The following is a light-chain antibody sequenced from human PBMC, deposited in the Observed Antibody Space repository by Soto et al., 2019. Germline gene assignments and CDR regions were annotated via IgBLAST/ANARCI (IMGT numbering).Light chain of an antibody. Sequence: DIHLTQSPSTLSASVGDRVTITCRASQSVSIWLAWYRQKPGKAPEVLVWDASSLQRGVPSRFSGSGSGTEFTLTISSLQPGDFATYYCQQYNHYWTFGQGTKVDIK. J-gene: IGKJ1*01. CDR2: DAS. V-gene: IGKV1-5*01. CDR1: QSVSIW. CDR3: QQYNHYWT.